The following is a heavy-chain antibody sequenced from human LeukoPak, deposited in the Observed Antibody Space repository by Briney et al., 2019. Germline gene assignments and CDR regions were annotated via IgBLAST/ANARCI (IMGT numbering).Heavy chain of an antibody. CDR1: GAXISTSY. CDR3: ARVGCSGGSCYPDY. J-gene: IGHJ4*02. D-gene: IGHD2-15*01. V-gene: IGHV4-59*01. Sequence: SETLSLTCTVSGAXISTSYWYWIRQPPGKGLEWIGYIHYSGDINYNPSLKSRVTISAYTSKNQLSLKLSSVTAADTAVYYCARVGCSGGSCYPDYWGQGTLVTVSS. CDR2: IHYSGDI.